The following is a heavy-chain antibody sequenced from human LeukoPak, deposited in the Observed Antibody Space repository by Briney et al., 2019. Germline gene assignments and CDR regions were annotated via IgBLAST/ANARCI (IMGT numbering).Heavy chain of an antibody. Sequence: ASVKVSCKASGYAFSAYYMHWVRQAPGQGLEWMGWLNPQTGDTHFAQKFQGRVTMTRDTSISTAYMELSRLRSDDTAVYYCARDQNYYYGSGSYWYYYYYMDVWGKGTTVTTSS. V-gene: IGHV1-2*02. D-gene: IGHD3-10*01. J-gene: IGHJ6*03. CDR1: GYAFSAYY. CDR3: ARDQNYYYGSGSYWYYYYYMDV. CDR2: LNPQTGDT.